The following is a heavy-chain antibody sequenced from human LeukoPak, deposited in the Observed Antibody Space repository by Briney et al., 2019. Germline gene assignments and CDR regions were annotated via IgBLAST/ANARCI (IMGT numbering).Heavy chain of an antibody. V-gene: IGHV3-48*04. Sequence: PGGPLRLSCSASGFTFSIFSINWVRQSPGKGLEWVSYTSGSRGTTYYADSVKGRFTFARDNAKNSLYLQMNSLRAEDTAVYYCTKRPPYGPIDYWGQGTLVTVSS. CDR3: TKRPPYGPIDY. CDR1: GFTFSIFS. CDR2: TSGSRGTT. J-gene: IGHJ4*02. D-gene: IGHD3-10*01.